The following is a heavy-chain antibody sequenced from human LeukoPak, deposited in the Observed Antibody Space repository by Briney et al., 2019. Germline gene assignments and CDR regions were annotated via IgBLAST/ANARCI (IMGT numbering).Heavy chain of an antibody. CDR3: ARHDDWITMIVVATGAFDI. Sequence: PSGTLSLTCAVSGGSISSSNWWSWVRRPPGKGLEWIGKIYHSGSTNYNPSLKSRVTISVDKSKNQFSLKLSPVTAADTAVYYCARHDDWITMIVVATGAFDIWGQGTMVTVSS. CDR2: IYHSGST. CDR1: GGSISSSNW. D-gene: IGHD3-22*01. J-gene: IGHJ3*02. V-gene: IGHV4-4*02.